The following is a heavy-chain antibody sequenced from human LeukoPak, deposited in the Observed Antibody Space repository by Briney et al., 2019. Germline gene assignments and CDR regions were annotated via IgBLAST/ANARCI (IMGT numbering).Heavy chain of an antibody. Sequence: ASVKVSCKASGYTFTGYYMHWVRQAPGQGLEWVGWINPNSGGTNYAQKFQGRVTMTRDTSISTAYMELSRLRSDDTAVYYCARVITMIVVAMDYWGQGTLATVSS. V-gene: IGHV1-2*02. D-gene: IGHD3-22*01. J-gene: IGHJ4*02. CDR1: GYTFTGYY. CDR2: INPNSGGT. CDR3: ARVITMIVVAMDY.